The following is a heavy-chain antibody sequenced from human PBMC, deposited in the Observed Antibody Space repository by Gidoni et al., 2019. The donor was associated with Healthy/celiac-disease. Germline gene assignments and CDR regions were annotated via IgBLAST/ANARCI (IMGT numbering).Heavy chain of an antibody. CDR2: INHSGST. Sequence: QVQLQQWGAGLLKPSETLSLTCAVYGGSFSGYYWSWIRQPPGKGLEWIGEINHSGSTNYNPSLKSRVTISVDTSKNQFSLKLSSVTAADTAVYYCARAVGAVAGHRRPYYYYGMDVWGQGTTVTVSS. J-gene: IGHJ6*02. D-gene: IGHD6-19*01. CDR1: GGSFSGYY. V-gene: IGHV4-34*01. CDR3: ARAVGAVAGHRRPYYYYGMDV.